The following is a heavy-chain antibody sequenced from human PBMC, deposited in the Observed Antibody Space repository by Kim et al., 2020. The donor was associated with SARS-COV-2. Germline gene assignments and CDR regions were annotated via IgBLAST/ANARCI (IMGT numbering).Heavy chain of an antibody. D-gene: IGHD2-15*01. V-gene: IGHV4-34*01. CDR3: ARGRRLQGYGIDV. J-gene: IGHJ6*02. CDR2: INQGGRP. CDR1: GGPFSGYY. Sequence: SETLSLTCAVSGGPFSGYYWTWVRQSPGKGLEWIGEINQGGRPNYNPSPGSRVTLSIDASKNQFSLNLTSVTAADAGVYFCARGRRLQGYGIDVWGQGTTVAVSS.